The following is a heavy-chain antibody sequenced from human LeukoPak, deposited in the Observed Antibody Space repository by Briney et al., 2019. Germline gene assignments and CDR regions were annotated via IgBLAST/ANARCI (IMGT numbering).Heavy chain of an antibody. J-gene: IGHJ4*02. Sequence: PGGSQRLSCAASGFMFSSNWMSWVRLAPGKGLEWVANIKEDGTETYYVDSVKGRFTISRDNAKNSLYLQTNSLRVEDTAVYYCAKEGRSLQTYWGQGTLVTVSS. D-gene: IGHD5-24*01. CDR3: AKEGRSLQTY. CDR2: IKEDGTET. CDR1: GFMFSSNW. V-gene: IGHV3-7*03.